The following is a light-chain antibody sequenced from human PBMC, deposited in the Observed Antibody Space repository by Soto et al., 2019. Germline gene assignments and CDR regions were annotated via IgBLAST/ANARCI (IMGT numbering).Light chain of an antibody. CDR1: SSNIGKNY. CDR3: GTWDSSLTAMV. V-gene: IGLV1-51*02. J-gene: IGLJ2*01. CDR2: END. Sequence: QSVLTQPPSVSAALGQTVTISCSGSSSNIGKNYVSWYQQLPGTAPKLLIYENDNRRSGIPDRFSGSKSGTSATLGITGLQTGDEADYYCGTWDSSLTAMVFGGGTKLTVL.